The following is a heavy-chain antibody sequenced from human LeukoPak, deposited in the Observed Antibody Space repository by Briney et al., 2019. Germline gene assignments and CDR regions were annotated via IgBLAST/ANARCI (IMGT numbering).Heavy chain of an antibody. CDR3: ARYYTSGSCLDY. J-gene: IGHJ4*02. CDR2: ISNSGST. D-gene: IGHD2-15*01. V-gene: IGHV4-59*08. Sequence: SETLSLTCTVSDGSISSYYWSWIRQPPGKGLEWIGYISNSGSTGYNPSLKSRVTISVDTSKNHFSLKLSSVTAADTAVYYCARYYTSGSCLDYRGQGTLVTVSS. CDR1: DGSISSYY.